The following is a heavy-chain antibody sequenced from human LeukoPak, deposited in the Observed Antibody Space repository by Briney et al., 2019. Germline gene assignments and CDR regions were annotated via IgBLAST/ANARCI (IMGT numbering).Heavy chain of an antibody. CDR1: GFTFSSYS. CDR2: TSSSSSYI. V-gene: IGHV3-21*01. D-gene: IGHD2-21*02. Sequence: GGSLRLSCAASGFTFSSYSMNWVRQAPGKGLEWVSSTSSSSSYIYYADSVKGRFTISRDNAKNSLYLQMNSLRAEDTAVYYCARDTDPYCGGDCDRDYWGQGTLVTVS. J-gene: IGHJ4*02. CDR3: ARDTDPYCGGDCDRDY.